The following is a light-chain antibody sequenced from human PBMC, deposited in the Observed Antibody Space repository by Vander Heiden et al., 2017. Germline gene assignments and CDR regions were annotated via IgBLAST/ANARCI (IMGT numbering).Light chain of an antibody. V-gene: IGKV1-39*01. Sequence: DIQMTQSPSSLSASVGDRVTITCRASQSISSYLNWYQQKPGKAPKLLIYAASSSQSRVPLTYSGTASLREITLTISGLQPEDFATYFSQQSDSAPFAFGQGTKVDIK. CDR2: AAS. J-gene: IGKJ2*01. CDR3: QQSDSAPFA. CDR1: QSISSY.